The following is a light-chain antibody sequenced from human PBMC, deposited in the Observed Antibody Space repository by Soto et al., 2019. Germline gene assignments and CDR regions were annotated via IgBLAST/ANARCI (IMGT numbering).Light chain of an antibody. Sequence: SSELTQPPSLSVSLGQTATITCSGDALPTRYAYWYQQKPGQAPVLVIFKDSERPSGIPERFSGSSSGTTATLTITGVQAEDDADYSCQSADSSNSYGVFGGGTKLTVL. J-gene: IGLJ2*01. CDR3: QSADSSNSYGV. CDR1: ALPTRY. V-gene: IGLV3-25*03. CDR2: KDS.